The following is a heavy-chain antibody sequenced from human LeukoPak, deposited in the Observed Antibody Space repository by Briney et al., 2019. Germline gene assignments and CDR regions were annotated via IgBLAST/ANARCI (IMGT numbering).Heavy chain of an antibody. V-gene: IGHV3-74*01. CDR3: TRDLMDYDVSTGLHHYYMDV. Sequence: GESLRLSCAASGFTFSSYWMHWVRQDPRKGLVWVSRINGDGRNINYADSVRGRFTISRDNTKNTLYLQMNTLRVDDTAVYYCTRDLMDYDVSTGLHHYYMDVWGQGTTVTVSS. CDR1: GFTFSSYW. J-gene: IGHJ6*02. CDR2: INGDGRNI. D-gene: IGHD3-9*01.